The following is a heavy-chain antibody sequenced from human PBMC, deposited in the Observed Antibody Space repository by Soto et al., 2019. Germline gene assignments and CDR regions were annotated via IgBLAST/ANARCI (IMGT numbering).Heavy chain of an antibody. CDR3: ARAPEYSGSSYSD. J-gene: IGHJ4*02. CDR1: SGSISSSNW. V-gene: IGHV4-4*02. Sequence: QVQLQESGPGLVKPSGTLSLTCGVSSGSISSSNWWSWVRQPPGKGLEWIGEIYHSGSTNYNPSLKSRVTISVDKSKNQFSLKVTSVTAADTAVYYCARAPEYSGSSYSDWGQGTLVTVSS. CDR2: IYHSGST. D-gene: IGHD6-13*01.